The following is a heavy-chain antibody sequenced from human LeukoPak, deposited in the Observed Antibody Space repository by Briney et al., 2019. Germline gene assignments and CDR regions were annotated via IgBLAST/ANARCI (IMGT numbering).Heavy chain of an antibody. CDR1: GGTFSSYA. V-gene: IGHV1-69*13. J-gene: IGHJ6*02. D-gene: IGHD2-21*01. CDR2: IIPIFGTA. Sequence: ASVKVSCKASGGTFSSYAISWVRQALGQGLEWMGGIIPIFGTANYAQKFQGRVTITADESTSTAYMELSSLRSEDTAVYYCASLEASRYYYYGMDVWGQGTTVTVSS. CDR3: ASLEASRYYYYGMDV.